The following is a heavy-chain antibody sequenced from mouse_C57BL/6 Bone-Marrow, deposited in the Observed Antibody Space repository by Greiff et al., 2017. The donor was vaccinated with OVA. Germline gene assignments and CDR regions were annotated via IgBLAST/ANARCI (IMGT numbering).Heavy chain of an antibody. J-gene: IGHJ2*01. CDR3: ARDYGSSY. Sequence: VQLQQSGPELVKPGASVKISCKASGYSFASYYIHWVKQRPGLGLEWIGWIYPGSGNTKYNEKFKGKATLTADTSSSTAYMQLSSLTSEDSAVYYCARDYGSSYWGQGTTLTVSS. CDR1: GYSFASYY. D-gene: IGHD1-1*01. CDR2: IYPGSGNT. V-gene: IGHV1-66*01.